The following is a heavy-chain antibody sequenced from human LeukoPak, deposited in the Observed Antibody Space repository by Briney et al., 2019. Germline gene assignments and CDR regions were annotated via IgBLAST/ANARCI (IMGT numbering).Heavy chain of an antibody. CDR3: ARVKDWYYYDSRFDY. Sequence: GGSLRLSCAASGFTFSSYSMNWVREAPGKGLEWVSYISSSSSTIYYADSVKGRFTISRDNAKNSLYLQMNSLRAEDTAVYYCARVKDWYYYDSRFDYWGQGTLVTVSS. V-gene: IGHV3-48*01. D-gene: IGHD3-22*01. J-gene: IGHJ4*02. CDR2: ISSSSSTI. CDR1: GFTFSSYS.